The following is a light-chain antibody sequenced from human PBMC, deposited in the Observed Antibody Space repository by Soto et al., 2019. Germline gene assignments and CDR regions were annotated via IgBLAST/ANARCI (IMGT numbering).Light chain of an antibody. V-gene: IGKV2-28*01. Sequence: DIVMTQSPLSLPVTPGEPASISCRSSQSLLHSNAHNYLDWYLQKPGQSPHLLIYLGSNRASGVPDRFSGTGSGTDFTLKISRVEAEDVGVYYCMQALQTPTFGGGTKVEIK. CDR2: LGS. CDR3: MQALQTPT. CDR1: QSLLHSNAHNY. J-gene: IGKJ4*01.